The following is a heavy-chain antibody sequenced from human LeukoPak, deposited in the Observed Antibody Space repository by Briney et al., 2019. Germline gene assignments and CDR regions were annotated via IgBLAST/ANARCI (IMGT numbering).Heavy chain of an antibody. D-gene: IGHD6-19*01. J-gene: IGHJ5*02. CDR1: RYTFTSYD. CDR2: MNPNSGNT. Sequence: ASVKVSCKASRYTFTSYDINWVRQATGQGLEWMGWMNPNSGNTGYAQKFQGRVTMTRNTSISTAYMELSSLRSEDTAVYYCARGRYSSGWYWFDPWGQGTLVTVSS. CDR3: ARGRYSSGWYWFDP. V-gene: IGHV1-8*01.